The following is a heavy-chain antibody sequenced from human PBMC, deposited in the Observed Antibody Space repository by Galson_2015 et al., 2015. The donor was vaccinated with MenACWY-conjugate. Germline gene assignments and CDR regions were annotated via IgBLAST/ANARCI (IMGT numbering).Heavy chain of an antibody. Sequence: SLRLSCAASGFTFSSYSMYWVRQAPGTGLVWVSRIYNDGSDITYADSVKGRFTISRDNAKNTLFLQMNSLRAEDTAVYYCARGGIGAFDYWAQGTLVTVSS. V-gene: IGHV3-74*01. CDR1: GFTFSSYS. CDR2: IYNDGSDI. D-gene: IGHD3-16*01. CDR3: ARGGIGAFDY. J-gene: IGHJ4*02.